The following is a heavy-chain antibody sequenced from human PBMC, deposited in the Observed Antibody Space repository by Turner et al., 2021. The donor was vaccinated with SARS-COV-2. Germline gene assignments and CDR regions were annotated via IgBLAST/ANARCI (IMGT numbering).Heavy chain of an antibody. J-gene: IGHJ6*02. CDR3: ARAWRYSSSWNGYYYGMDV. D-gene: IGHD6-13*01. CDR2: INQSGST. CDR1: GGSFSGYY. V-gene: IGHV4-34*01. Sequence: QVQLHQWGAGLLKPSETLSLTCAVYGGSFSGYYWSWIRQPPGKGLEWIGEINQSGSTNYNPSLKSRVTISVDTSKNQLSLKLSSVTAADTAVYYCARAWRYSSSWNGYYYGMDVWGQGTTVTVSS.